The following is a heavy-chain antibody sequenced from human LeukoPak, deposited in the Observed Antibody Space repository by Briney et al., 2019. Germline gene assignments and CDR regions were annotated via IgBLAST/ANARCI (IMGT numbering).Heavy chain of an antibody. CDR2: ISAYNGNT. CDR3: AREGPNAYYDFWSGYYHYYYYMDV. J-gene: IGHJ6*03. CDR1: GYTFTSYG. V-gene: IGHV1-18*01. D-gene: IGHD3-3*01. Sequence: ASVKVSCKASGYTFTSYGISWVRQAPGQGLEWMGWISAYNGNTNYAQNLQGRVTMTTDTSTSTAYMELRSLRSDDTAVYYCAREGPNAYYDFWSGYYHYYYYMDVWGKGTTVTVSS.